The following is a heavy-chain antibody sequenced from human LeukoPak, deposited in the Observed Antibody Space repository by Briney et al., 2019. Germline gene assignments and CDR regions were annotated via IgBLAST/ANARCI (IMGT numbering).Heavy chain of an antibody. CDR3: ARAQGYSGYDSPFDY. Sequence: SETLSLTCTVSGGSISSSSYYWSWIRQPPGKGLEWIGYIYYSGSTYYNPSLKSRVTISVDTSKNQFSLKLSSVTAADTAVYYCARAQGYSGYDSPFDYWGQGTLVTVSS. CDR2: IYYSGST. J-gene: IGHJ4*02. CDR1: GGSISSSSYY. D-gene: IGHD5-12*01. V-gene: IGHV4-30-4*01.